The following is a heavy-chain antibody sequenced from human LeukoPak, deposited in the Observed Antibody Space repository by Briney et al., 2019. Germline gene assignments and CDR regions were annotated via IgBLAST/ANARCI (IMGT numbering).Heavy chain of an antibody. J-gene: IGHJ4*02. Sequence: GASVKVSCKASGYTFTSYGISWVRQAPGQGLEWMGWISAYNGNTNYAQKLQGRVTMTTDTSTSTAYMELSSLRSEDTAVYYCARSPYRTGYSSSWYYFDYWGQGTLVTVSS. CDR1: GYTFTSYG. V-gene: IGHV1-18*01. D-gene: IGHD6-13*01. CDR3: ARSPYRTGYSSSWYYFDY. CDR2: ISAYNGNT.